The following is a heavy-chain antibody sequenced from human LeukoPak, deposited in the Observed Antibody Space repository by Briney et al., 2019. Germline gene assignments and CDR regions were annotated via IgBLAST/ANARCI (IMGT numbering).Heavy chain of an antibody. J-gene: IGHJ4*02. CDR3: AREGNDYYYDQ. Sequence: GGSLRLSCAASGFIFKTYTMTWVRHAPGKGLERVSSITGDCKYITYADSVKGRFTISRDNAKNSLYLQVASLRGDDTATYYCAREGNDYYYDQWGQGTLVTVSP. CDR1: GFIFKTYT. D-gene: IGHD3-16*01. V-gene: IGHV3-21*01. CDR2: ITGDCKYI.